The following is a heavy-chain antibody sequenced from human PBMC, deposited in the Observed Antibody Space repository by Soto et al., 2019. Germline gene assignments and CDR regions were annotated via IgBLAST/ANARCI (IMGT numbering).Heavy chain of an antibody. D-gene: IGHD4-17*01. CDR2: ISSSGDSA. J-gene: IGHJ3*02. CDR3: AHPRGYGVFDAVDI. CDR1: GFIFSTYA. Sequence: PGGSLRLSCAASGFIFSTYAMSWVRQAPGKGLEWVSAISSSGDSAYYAESVRGRFTISRDNSINTLYLQMGSLRPEDTAVYYCAHPRGYGVFDAVDIWGQGTMVTVSS. V-gene: IGHV3-23*01.